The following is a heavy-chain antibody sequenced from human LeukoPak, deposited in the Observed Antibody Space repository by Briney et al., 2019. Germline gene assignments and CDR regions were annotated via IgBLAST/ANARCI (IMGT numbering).Heavy chain of an antibody. V-gene: IGHV3-23*01. CDR2: ITGNGDNT. D-gene: IGHD4-11*01. Sequence: GGSLRLSCAASGFTLSSYATRWVRHAPEKGLEWVSSITGNGDNTYYADSVKGRFTISRDNSKNTLYLQMNSLRAEDTAVYYCADSNYWYPVDYWGQGTLVTVSS. CDR1: GFTLSSYA. CDR3: ADSNYWYPVDY. J-gene: IGHJ4*02.